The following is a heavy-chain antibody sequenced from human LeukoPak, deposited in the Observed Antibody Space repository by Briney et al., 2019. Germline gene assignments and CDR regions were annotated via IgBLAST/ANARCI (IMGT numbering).Heavy chain of an antibody. CDR3: AREGISYYDILTGYHYGMDV. Sequence: SETLSLTCTVSSGSISSYYWSWIRQPPGKGLEWIGYIYYSGSTNYNPSLKSRVTISVDTSKNQFSLKLSSVTAADTAVYYCAREGISYYDILTGYHYGMDVWGQGTTVTVSS. V-gene: IGHV4-59*01. J-gene: IGHJ6*02. CDR2: IYYSGST. D-gene: IGHD3-9*01. CDR1: SGSISSYY.